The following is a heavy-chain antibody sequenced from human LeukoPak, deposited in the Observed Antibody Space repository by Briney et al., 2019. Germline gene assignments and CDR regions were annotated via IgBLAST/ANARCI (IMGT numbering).Heavy chain of an antibody. CDR3: ARQGFGQPYFDY. D-gene: IGHD3-10*01. J-gene: IGHJ4*02. Sequence: PGESLKISCKASADSFTYYWIGWVRQMPGKGLEWMGIIYIGDSDTRYSPSFQGQVTISADKSISTACLQWSSLEASDTAMYYCARQGFGQPYFDYWGQGTLVTVSS. CDR1: ADSFTYYW. V-gene: IGHV5-51*01. CDR2: IYIGDSDT.